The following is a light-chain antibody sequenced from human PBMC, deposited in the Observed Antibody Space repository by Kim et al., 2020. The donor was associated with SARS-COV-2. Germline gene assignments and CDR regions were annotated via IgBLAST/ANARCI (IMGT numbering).Light chain of an antibody. CDR2: DTT. V-gene: IGLV7-46*01. CDR3: SLSFSGGVV. J-gene: IGLJ2*01. CDR1: SGTVTSGHY. Sequence: QAVVTQEPSLTVSPGGTVTLTCDSGSGTVTSGHYVYWFQQKAGQAPTTLIYDTTHKHSWTPARFSGSLLGDGAALTLSGARPEDEADYYCSLSFSGGVVFGGGTQLTVL.